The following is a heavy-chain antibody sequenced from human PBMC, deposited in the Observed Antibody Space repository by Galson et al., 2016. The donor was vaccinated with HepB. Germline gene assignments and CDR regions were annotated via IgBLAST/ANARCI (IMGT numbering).Heavy chain of an antibody. J-gene: IGHJ4*02. D-gene: IGHD2-15*01. V-gene: IGHV4-59*08. Sequence: SETLSLTCTVSGVSISSYYWSWFRQPPEKGLEWIGYAFYSGITNYNPSLKSRVTISIDTSKNQFSLKLSSVTAADTAVYYCARGEGCNLHWGQGTLVTVSS. CDR2: AFYSGIT. CDR1: GVSISSYY. CDR3: ARGEGCNLH.